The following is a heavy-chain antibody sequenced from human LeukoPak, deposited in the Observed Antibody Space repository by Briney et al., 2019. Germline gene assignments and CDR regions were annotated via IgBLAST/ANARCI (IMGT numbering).Heavy chain of an antibody. J-gene: IGHJ4*02. D-gene: IGHD4-17*01. CDR2: INWNGGRT. CDR3: ARDYDYGDYPGY. V-gene: IGHV3-20*04. Sequence: PGRSLRLSCTGSGFTFADYGMSWVRQAPGKGLEWVSGINWNGGRTGYADSVKGRFTISRDNAKNCLYLQMNSLRAEDTALYYCARDYDYGDYPGYWGQGTLVTVSS. CDR1: GFTFADYG.